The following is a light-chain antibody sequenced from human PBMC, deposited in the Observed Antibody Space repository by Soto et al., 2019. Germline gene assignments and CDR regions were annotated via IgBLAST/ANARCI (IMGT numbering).Light chain of an antibody. CDR1: SSDVGGYSY. Sequence: QSALTQPASGTGFPGQSITISYTGTSSDVGGYSYVSWYQQHPVKAPKLMIYDVTNRPSGVSDRFSGSKSGNTASLTISGLQAEDEADYYCSSYTSSSTPYVFGTGTKVTVL. CDR2: DVT. J-gene: IGLJ1*01. CDR3: SSYTSSSTPYV. V-gene: IGLV2-14*01.